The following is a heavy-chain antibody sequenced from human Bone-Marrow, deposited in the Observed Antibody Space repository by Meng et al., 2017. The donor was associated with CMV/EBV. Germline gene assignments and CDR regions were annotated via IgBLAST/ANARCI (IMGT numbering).Heavy chain of an antibody. J-gene: IGHJ6*01. CDR2: INQDGSQK. CDR3: ARVAAAGRGMDV. Sequence: GESLKISCAASGFTFSSHWMTWVRQAPGKGLEWVANINQDGSQKNYVDSVKGRFTISRDNAKNSLFLQMNSLRAEDTAVYYCARVAAAGRGMDVWGQGNTVTGSS. V-gene: IGHV3-7*04. CDR1: GFTFSSHW. D-gene: IGHD6-13*01.